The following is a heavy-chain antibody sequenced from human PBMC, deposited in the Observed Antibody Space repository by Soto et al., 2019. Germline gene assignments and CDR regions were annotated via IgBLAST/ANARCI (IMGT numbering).Heavy chain of an antibody. J-gene: IGHJ6*02. CDR3: ARGISDYGVVVPAALDV. CDR1: GFTFSRYS. D-gene: IGHD2-2*01. Sequence: PGGSLRLSCAASGFTFSRYSKNGVRQAPGQGLEWVSSVSSSRSHIYYADSVKGRFTISRDNADNSLYLQMNSLRADDTAVYFCARGISDYGVVVPAALDVWGQGTTVTVSS. CDR2: VSSSRSHI. V-gene: IGHV3-21*01.